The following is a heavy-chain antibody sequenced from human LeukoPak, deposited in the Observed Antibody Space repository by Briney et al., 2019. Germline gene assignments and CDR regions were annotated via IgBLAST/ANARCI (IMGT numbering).Heavy chain of an antibody. V-gene: IGHV4-59*08. Sequence: SETLSLTCTVSGGSISNNYWSWIRQPPEKGLDWIGYIYDSGSTNYNPSLKRRLTISVDTSKNQFSLKLSSVTAADSAVYYCARSYGDYITGAYAFDVWGQGTMVTVSS. D-gene: IGHD4-17*01. J-gene: IGHJ3*01. CDR2: IYDSGST. CDR3: ARSYGDYITGAYAFDV. CDR1: GGSISNNY.